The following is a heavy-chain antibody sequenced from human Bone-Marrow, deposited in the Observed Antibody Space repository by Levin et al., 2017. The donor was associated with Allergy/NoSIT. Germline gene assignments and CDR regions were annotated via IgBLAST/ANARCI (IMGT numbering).Heavy chain of an antibody. V-gene: IGHV1-69*04. J-gene: IGHJ6*02. D-gene: IGHD3-10*01. CDR3: ARGLDGDTSAMDV. CDR2: FIPMFSIA. CDR1: GGTFSSYA. Sequence: GASVKVSCKTSGGTFSSYAVTWVRQAPGQGLEWMGRFIPMFSIADYAQKFQGRVTMTADTSTSTAYMELSSLRSEDTAVYFCARGLDGDTSAMDVWGQGTTVILSS.